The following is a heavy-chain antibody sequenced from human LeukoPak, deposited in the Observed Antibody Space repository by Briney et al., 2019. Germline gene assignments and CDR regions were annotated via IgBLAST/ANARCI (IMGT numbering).Heavy chain of an antibody. J-gene: IGHJ4*02. CDR2: FYRGDNT. CDR1: GFTVSGNY. D-gene: IGHD3-22*01. V-gene: IGHV3-53*01. Sequence: PGGSLRLSCAASGFTVSGNYMNWVRQAPGKGLEWVSLFYRGDNTYYAGSVKGRFTISRDNSKSTLYLQMNSLRAEDTAVYYCAGGYYFDYWGQGTLVTVSS. CDR3: AGGYYFDY.